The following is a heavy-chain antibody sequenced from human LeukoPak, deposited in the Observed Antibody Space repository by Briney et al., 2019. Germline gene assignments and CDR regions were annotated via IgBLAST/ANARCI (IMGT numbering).Heavy chain of an antibody. CDR2: ISAHNGKT. J-gene: IGHJ3*02. CDR3: ARDSMVVVTIHDAFEI. Sequence: ASVKVSCKASGYSFTNYGVSWVRQAPGQGLEWPGWISAHNGKTDFSPRFHGRLILTTDTSTSTSYMELSSLRPDDTAVYFCARDSMVVVTIHDAFEIWGQGTRVTVSS. CDR1: GYSFTNYG. V-gene: IGHV1-18*04. D-gene: IGHD3-22*01.